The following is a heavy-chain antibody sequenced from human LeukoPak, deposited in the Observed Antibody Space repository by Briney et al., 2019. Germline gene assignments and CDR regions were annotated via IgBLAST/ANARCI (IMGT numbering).Heavy chain of an antibody. CDR2: IFHTGST. CDR3: ARDGAGSGSHWSVFDL. CDR1: GGSICTYY. J-gene: IGHJ3*01. Sequence: PSETLSLTCIVSGGSICTYYWSWIRQPPGKGLEWIGYIFHTGSTLYNDSLKSRVTLSVDTSKNQLSLKVNFVTAADTAVYYCARDGAGSGSHWSVFDLWGQGTMVTVSS. V-gene: IGHV4-59*01. D-gene: IGHD3-10*01.